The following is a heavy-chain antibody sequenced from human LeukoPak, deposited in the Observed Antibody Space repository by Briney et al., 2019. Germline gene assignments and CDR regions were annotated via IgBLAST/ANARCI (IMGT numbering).Heavy chain of an antibody. CDR3: ARDVSVGATDY. V-gene: IGHV3-48*01. CDR2: ISSSSGTI. Sequence: GGSLRLSCAASGFTFSSYSMNWVRQAPGKGLEWVSYISSSSGTIYYADSVKGRFTISRDNAKNSLYLQMNSLRAEDTAVYYCARDVSVGATDYWGQGTLVTVSS. J-gene: IGHJ4*02. D-gene: IGHD1-26*01. CDR1: GFTFSSYS.